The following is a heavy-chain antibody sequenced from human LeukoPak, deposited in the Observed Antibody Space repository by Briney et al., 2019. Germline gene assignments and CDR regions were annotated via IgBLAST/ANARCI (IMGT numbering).Heavy chain of an antibody. CDR3: ARNASDIAVPGASIFDY. CDR2: VYYSGST. V-gene: IGHV4-39*01. J-gene: IGHJ4*02. Sequence: SETLSLTCSVSGGSITSSSYYWVWIRQTPGKGLEWIGSVYYSGSTHYNPSLRSRNTISVVRSKNQFSLKVTSVTAADSAMYYCARNASDIAVPGASIFDYWGQGILVTVSS. D-gene: IGHD6-19*01. CDR1: GGSITSSSYY.